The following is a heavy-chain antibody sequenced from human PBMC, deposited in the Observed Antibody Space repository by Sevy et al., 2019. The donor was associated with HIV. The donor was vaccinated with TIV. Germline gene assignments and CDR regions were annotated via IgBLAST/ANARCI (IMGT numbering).Heavy chain of an antibody. Sequence: GGSLRLSCAASGFTFSSYWMSWVRQAPGKGLEWVATINQDGSETFDVDSVMGRFTISRHNPRKSLYLQMNSLSAEDTAVYYCARLFYGSADYWGQGTLVTVSS. CDR2: INQDGSET. V-gene: IGHV3-7*01. D-gene: IGHD3-10*01. CDR3: ARLFYGSADY. CDR1: GFTFSSYW. J-gene: IGHJ4*02.